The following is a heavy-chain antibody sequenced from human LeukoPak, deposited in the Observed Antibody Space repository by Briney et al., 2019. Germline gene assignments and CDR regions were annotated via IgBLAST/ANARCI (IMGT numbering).Heavy chain of an antibody. J-gene: IGHJ4*02. CDR3: ARLDYGDYYFDY. V-gene: IGHV4-39*01. CDR2: VYYSGSP. Sequence: SETLSLTCAVYGGSFSSYYWGWIRQPPGKGLEWIGTVYYSGSPSYNPSLKSRVTISVDTSKNQFSLKLSSVTAADTAVYYCARLDYGDYYFDYWGQGTLVTVSS. CDR1: GGSFSSYY. D-gene: IGHD4-17*01.